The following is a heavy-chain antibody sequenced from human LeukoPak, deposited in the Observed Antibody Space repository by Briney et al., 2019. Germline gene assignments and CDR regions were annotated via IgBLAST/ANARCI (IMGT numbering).Heavy chain of an antibody. CDR3: ARFHISTGSFDF. V-gene: IGHV4-61*01. CDR2: MFYRGST. J-gene: IGHJ4*02. Sequence: PSETLSLTCTVSGASLSSGSYSGNWIRQPPGKGLEWIGYMFYRGSTNYNPSLKSRVTISVNSSKNQFSLMLSPVTPPDTAVYYCARFHISTGSFDFWGQGTLVTVSS. D-gene: IGHD3-9*01. CDR1: GASLSSGSYS.